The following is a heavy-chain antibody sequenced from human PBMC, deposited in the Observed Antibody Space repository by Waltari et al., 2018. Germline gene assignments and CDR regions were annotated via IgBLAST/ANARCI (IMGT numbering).Heavy chain of an antibody. J-gene: IGHJ3*02. CDR1: GYTFTGYY. Sequence: QVQLVQSGAEVKKPGASVKVSCKASGYTFTGYYMHWVRQAPGQGLEWMGWINPNSGGTNYAQKCQGRVTMTRDTSISTAYMELSRLRSDDTAVYYCARDHQRGGWYGGANDAFDIWGQGTMVTVSS. CDR2: INPNSGGT. CDR3: ARDHQRGGWYGGANDAFDI. V-gene: IGHV1-2*02. D-gene: IGHD6-19*01.